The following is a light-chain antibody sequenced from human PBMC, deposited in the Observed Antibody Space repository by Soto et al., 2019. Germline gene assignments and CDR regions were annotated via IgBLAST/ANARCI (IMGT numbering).Light chain of an antibody. J-gene: IGKJ4*01. Sequence: IVLTHSPATLSLSPGERANLSCTASRSSSCYAAWYQQKANEPPRIINYDASNGAAGIPGWLSGSWGGDDFPLTISRLEAEDFAVYYRQQYGSPHTFGGGTKVDIK. CDR2: DAS. CDR1: RSSSCY. CDR3: QQYGSPHT. V-gene: IGKV3-20*01.